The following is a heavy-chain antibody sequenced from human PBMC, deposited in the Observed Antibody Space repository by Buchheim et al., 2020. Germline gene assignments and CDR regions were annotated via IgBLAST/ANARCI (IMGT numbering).Heavy chain of an antibody. Sequence: EVQLLESGGGLVQPGGSLRLSCAASGFTFSSYAMSWVRQAPGKGLEWVSAISGSGGSTYYADSVKGRFTISRDNSKNTRYVQMNSLRAEDTAVYYCAKDPDPGDYIWGSYRYTESSYWGQGTL. V-gene: IGHV3-23*01. CDR2: ISGSGGST. CDR1: GFTFSSYA. D-gene: IGHD3-16*02. CDR3: AKDPDPGDYIWGSYRYTESSY. J-gene: IGHJ4*02.